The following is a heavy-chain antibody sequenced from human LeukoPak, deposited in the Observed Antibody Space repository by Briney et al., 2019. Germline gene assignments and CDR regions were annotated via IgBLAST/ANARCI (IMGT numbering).Heavy chain of an antibody. CDR3: ARFGLRNWFDP. CDR2: ISSSSSTI. CDR1: GFTFSNRR. D-gene: IGHD3/OR15-3a*01. J-gene: IGHJ5*02. V-gene: IGHV3-48*04. Sequence: GGSLRLSCAASGFTFSNRRMNWVRQAPGKGLEWVSYISSSSSTIYYADSVKGRFTISRDNAKNSLYLQMNSLRAEDTAVYYCARFGLRNWFDPWGQGTLVTVSS.